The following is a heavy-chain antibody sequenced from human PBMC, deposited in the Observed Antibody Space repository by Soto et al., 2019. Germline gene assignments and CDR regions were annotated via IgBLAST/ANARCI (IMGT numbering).Heavy chain of an antibody. CDR3: AYSGYPPDNWFDH. D-gene: IGHD3-22*01. CDR1: GGTFSSYA. CDR2: IIPIFGTA. J-gene: IGHJ5*02. V-gene: IGHV1-69*13. Sequence: SVKVSCKASGGTFSSYAISWVRQAPGQGLEWMGGIIPIFGTANYAQKFQGRVTITADESTSTAYMELSSLRSEDTAVHYCAYSGYPPDNWFDHWGQGTLVTVSS.